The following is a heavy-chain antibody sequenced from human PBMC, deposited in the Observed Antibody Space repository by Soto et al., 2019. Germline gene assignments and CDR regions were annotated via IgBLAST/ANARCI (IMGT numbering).Heavy chain of an antibody. D-gene: IGHD1-1*01. CDR2: MRGKNEGGTA. V-gene: IGHV3-15*07. CDR1: GLTLNNVW. J-gene: IGHJ4*02. CDR3: IIEIGGAHNGHYFDY. Sequence: GGSLRLSCAASGLTLNNVWVSWVRQGPGKGLEWVGRMRGKNEGGTAEYAAPAEGRFTISRDDSKNVVYLQVSSLKTEDTAMYYCIIEIGGAHNGHYFDYWGQGTPVRVSS.